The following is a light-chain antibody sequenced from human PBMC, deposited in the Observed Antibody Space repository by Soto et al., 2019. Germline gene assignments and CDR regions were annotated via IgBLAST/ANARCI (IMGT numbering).Light chain of an antibody. V-gene: IGKV1-33*01. J-gene: IGKJ3*01. CDR3: QKCDYLPI. CDR2: DAS. Sequence: DIQMTQSPSSLSASVGDRVTITCQASHDITSYLNWYQHKPGKAPKLLIYDASILEAGVPSRFSGSVSGTHFTFTISSLQPEDFATYYCQKCDYLPIFGPGTTVDFK. CDR1: HDITSY.